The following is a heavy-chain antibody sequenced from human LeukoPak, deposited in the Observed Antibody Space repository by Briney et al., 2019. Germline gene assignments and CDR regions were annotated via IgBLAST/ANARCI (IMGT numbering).Heavy chain of an antibody. D-gene: IGHD5/OR15-5a*01. J-gene: IGHJ4*02. V-gene: IGHV3-30*02. CDR1: RFTFSSFD. CDR3: ARQIGVSIDY. CDR2: IRFDGSNK. Sequence: AGSLRLSCAASRFTFSSFDMHWVRQAPGKGLEWVTFIRFDGSNKYYADSVKGRFTISRDNSKNTLYLQMSSLRPEDTAVYYCARQIGVSIDYWGQGTLVTVSS.